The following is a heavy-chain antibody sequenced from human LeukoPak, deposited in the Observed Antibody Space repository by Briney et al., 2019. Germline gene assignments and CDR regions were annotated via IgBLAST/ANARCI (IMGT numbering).Heavy chain of an antibody. CDR3: ARENGSSGYDY. Sequence: SETLSLTCTVSGGSIISSSYYWGWIRQPPGKGLEWIGSIYYSGSTYYNPSLKSRVTISVDTSKNRFSLRLSSVTAADTAVYYCARENGSSGYDYWGQGTLVTVSS. CDR1: GGSIISSSYY. J-gene: IGHJ4*02. CDR2: IYYSGST. D-gene: IGHD5-12*01. V-gene: IGHV4-39*07.